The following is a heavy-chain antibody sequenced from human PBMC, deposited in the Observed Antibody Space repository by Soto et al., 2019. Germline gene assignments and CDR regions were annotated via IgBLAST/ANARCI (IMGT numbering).Heavy chain of an antibody. Sequence: PSPTLSLTCAISGDSVSSNSAAWNWIRQSPSRGLERLGRTYYRSKWYNDYAVSVKSRITINPDTSKNQFSLQLNSVTPEDTAVYYCARDSRRVGYYYGSGSSLYYYYGMDVWGQGTTVTVYS. J-gene: IGHJ6*02. CDR2: TYYRSKWYN. V-gene: IGHV6-1*01. CDR1: GDSVSSNSAA. CDR3: ARDSRRVGYYYGSGSSLYYYYGMDV. D-gene: IGHD3-10*01.